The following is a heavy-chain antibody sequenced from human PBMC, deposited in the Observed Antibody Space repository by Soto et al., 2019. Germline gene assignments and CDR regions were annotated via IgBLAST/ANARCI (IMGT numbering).Heavy chain of an antibody. CDR1: GGSFSGYY. D-gene: IGHD6-19*01. CDR2: INHSGST. Sequence: ETLSLTCAVYGGSFSGYYWSWIRQPPGKGLEWIGEINHSGSTNYNPSLKSRVTISVDTSKNQFSLKLSSVTAADTAVYYCARGGGGWFSSYWYFDLWGRGTLVTVSS. V-gene: IGHV4-34*01. CDR3: ARGGGGWFSSYWYFDL. J-gene: IGHJ2*01.